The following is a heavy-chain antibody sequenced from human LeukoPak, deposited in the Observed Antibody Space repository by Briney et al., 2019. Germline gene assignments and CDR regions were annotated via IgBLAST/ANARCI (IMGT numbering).Heavy chain of an antibody. J-gene: IGHJ4*02. CDR2: ISWNSGSI. V-gene: IGHV3-9*01. Sequence: GGSLRLSCAASGFTFDDYAMHWVRQAPGKGLEWVSGISWNSGSIGYADSVKGRFTISRDNAKNSLYLQMISLRAEDTALYYCAKDISAGVSAAGDYWGQGTLVTVSS. CDR1: GFTFDDYA. CDR3: AKDISAGVSAAGDY. D-gene: IGHD6-13*01.